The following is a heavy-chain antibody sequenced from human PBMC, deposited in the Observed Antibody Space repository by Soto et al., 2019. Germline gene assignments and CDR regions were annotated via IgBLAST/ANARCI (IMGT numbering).Heavy chain of an antibody. CDR3: ARAHSCINVVCYNMGWFAP. V-gene: IGHV4-59*11. J-gene: IGHJ5*02. Sequence: QVQLQESGPGLVKPSETLFLTCTVSGGSISSHYWGWIRQPPGKGLEWIGYIYYSGSTKYNPSLKGRVPISVNPSKNQFPLKLSSVTAADTAVYYCARAHSCINVVCYNMGWFAPWGQGTLVTVSS. CDR1: GGSISSHY. D-gene: IGHD2-8*01. CDR2: IYYSGST.